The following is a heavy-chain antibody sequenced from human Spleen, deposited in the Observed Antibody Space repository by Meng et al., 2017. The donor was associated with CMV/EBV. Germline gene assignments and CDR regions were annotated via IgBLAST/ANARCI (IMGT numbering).Heavy chain of an antibody. Sequence: LSLTCAASGFTFSSYWMSWVRQAPGKGLEWVANIKQDGSEKYYVDSVKGRFTISRDNAKNSLYLQMNSLRAEDTAVYYCARDPIFGVVIKNGMDVWGQGTTVTVSS. CDR2: IKQDGSEK. D-gene: IGHD3-3*01. CDR3: ARDPIFGVVIKNGMDV. V-gene: IGHV3-7*01. CDR1: GFTFSSYW. J-gene: IGHJ6*02.